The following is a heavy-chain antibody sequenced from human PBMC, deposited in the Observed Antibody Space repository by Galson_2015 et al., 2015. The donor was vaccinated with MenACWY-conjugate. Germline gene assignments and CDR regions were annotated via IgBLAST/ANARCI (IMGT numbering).Heavy chain of an antibody. D-gene: IGHD3-10*01. J-gene: IGHJ4*02. CDR2: INGDGSVT. CDR1: AVSEFTFRNYW. CDR3: ARDRVYGSGSSDH. Sequence: SLRLSCAVSAVSEFTFRNYWLHWVRRVPGKGLVWLSRINGDGSVTNDADAARGRFTISRDNAKNTLYRQMNILRAEDTAIYYCARDRVYGSGSSDHWGQGTLVTVSS. V-gene: IGHV3-74*01.